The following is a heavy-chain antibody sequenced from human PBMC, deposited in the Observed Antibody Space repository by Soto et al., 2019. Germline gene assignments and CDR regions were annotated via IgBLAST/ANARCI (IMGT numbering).Heavy chain of an antibody. J-gene: IGHJ4*02. CDR3: ARLPYGDYADY. CDR2: IYYSGST. D-gene: IGHD4-17*01. V-gene: IGHV4-59*01. CDR1: VGSISSYY. Sequence: SETLSLTCTVSVGSISSYYWSWIRQPPGKGLEWIGYIYYSGSTNYNPSLKSRVTISVDTSKNQFSLKLSSVTAADTAVYYCARLPYGDYADYWGQGTLVTVSS.